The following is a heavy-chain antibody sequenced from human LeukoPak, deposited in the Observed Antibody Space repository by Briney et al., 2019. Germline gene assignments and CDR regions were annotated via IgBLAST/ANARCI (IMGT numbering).Heavy chain of an antibody. Sequence: SETLSLTCTVSGGSISSSSYFWGWIRQPPGKGLEWIGSVCHSGSTCYNPSLKSRVTISVDKSKNQISLRLTSVTAADTAVYYCTRGGDVVVPAASFDPWGQGTLVTVSS. V-gene: IGHV4-39*01. J-gene: IGHJ5*02. D-gene: IGHD2-2*01. CDR2: VCHSGST. CDR3: TRGGDVVVPAASFDP. CDR1: GGSISSSSYF.